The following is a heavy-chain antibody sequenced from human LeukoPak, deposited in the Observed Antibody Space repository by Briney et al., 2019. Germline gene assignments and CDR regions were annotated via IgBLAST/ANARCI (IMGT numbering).Heavy chain of an antibody. Sequence: ASVKVSCKASGYSFTGYYIHWVRQAPGQGLGWMGRINPNSAGTNYAQKFQGRVTMTRDTSINTAYMELSRLRSDDTAVYYCAREYSYAHYFDNWGQGTLVTVSS. V-gene: IGHV1-2*06. CDR1: GYSFTGYY. CDR2: INPNSAGT. CDR3: AREYSYAHYFDN. D-gene: IGHD5-18*01. J-gene: IGHJ4*02.